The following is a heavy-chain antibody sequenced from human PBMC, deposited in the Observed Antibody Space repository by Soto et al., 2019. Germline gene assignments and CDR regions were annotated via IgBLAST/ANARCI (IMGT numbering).Heavy chain of an antibody. CDR2: ISAYNGNT. J-gene: IGHJ4*02. CDR1: GYTFTSYG. CDR3: ARDRGSYALDY. Sequence: QVQLVQSGAEVKKPGASVKVSCKASGYTFTSYGISWVRQAPGQGLEWMGWISAYNGNTNYAQKLQGRVTMTTDTSTSXAYXXLRSLRSDDTAVYYCARDRGSYALDYWGQGTLVTVSS. V-gene: IGHV1-18*01. D-gene: IGHD1-26*01.